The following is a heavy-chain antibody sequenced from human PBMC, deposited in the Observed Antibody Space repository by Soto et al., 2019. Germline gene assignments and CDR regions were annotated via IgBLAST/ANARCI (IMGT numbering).Heavy chain of an antibody. CDR3: AVPHMVRGVIPFDY. D-gene: IGHD3-10*01. V-gene: IGHV3-11*01. J-gene: IGHJ4*02. CDR1: GFTFSDYY. Sequence: PGGSLTLSCAASGFTFSDYYMSWIRQAPGKGLEWVSYISSSGSTIYYADSVKGRFTISRDNAKNSLYLQMNSLRAEDTAVYYCAVPHMVRGVIPFDYWGQGTLVTVSS. CDR2: ISSSGSTI.